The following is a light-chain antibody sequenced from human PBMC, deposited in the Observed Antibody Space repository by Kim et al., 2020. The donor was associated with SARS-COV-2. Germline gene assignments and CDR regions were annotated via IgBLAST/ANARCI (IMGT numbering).Light chain of an antibody. CDR3: NSRDSSGNHVI. CDR1: SLRSSY. V-gene: IGLV3-19*01. CDR2: GRN. J-gene: IGLJ2*01. Sequence: SSALPPAPAVSVALGQTVRITCQGDSLRSSYATWYQQRPGQAPILVIYGRNKRPSGIPDRFSASTSGNTASLTITGAQAEDEADYYCNSRDSSGNHVIFG.